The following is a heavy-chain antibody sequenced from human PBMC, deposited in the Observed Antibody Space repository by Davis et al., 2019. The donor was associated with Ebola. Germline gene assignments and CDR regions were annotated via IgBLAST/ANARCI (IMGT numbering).Heavy chain of an antibody. V-gene: IGHV3-48*02. CDR1: GSVFSDFS. Sequence: PGGSLRLSCAASGSVFSDFSMNWVRQAPGKGLEWITYITKGSDAIHYADSVKGRFTVSRDNAKNSVFLQMSSLRDEDSAVYYCARDRFFAFDFWSQGVHVSVSS. J-gene: IGHJ4*02. D-gene: IGHD3/OR15-3a*01. CDR2: ITKGSDAI. CDR3: ARDRFFAFDF.